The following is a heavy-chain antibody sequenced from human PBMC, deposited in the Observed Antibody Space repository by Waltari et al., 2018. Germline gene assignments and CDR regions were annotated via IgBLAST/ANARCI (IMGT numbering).Heavy chain of an antibody. J-gene: IGHJ4*02. V-gene: IGHV3-23*01. CDR1: GFTFSSYA. CDR2: ISGSGGST. CDR3: AKDQFPTAMVQTFDY. D-gene: IGHD2-21*02. Sequence: EVQLLESGGGLVQPGGSLRLSCAASGFTFSSYAMSWVRQAPGTGLAWVSAISGSGGSTYYADSVKGRFTIARDNSKNTLYLQMNSLRAEDTAVYYCAKDQFPTAMVQTFDYWGQGTLVTVSS.